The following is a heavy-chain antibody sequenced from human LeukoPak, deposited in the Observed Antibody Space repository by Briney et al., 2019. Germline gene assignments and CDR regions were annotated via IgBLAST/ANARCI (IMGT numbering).Heavy chain of an antibody. J-gene: IGHJ4*02. D-gene: IGHD5-18*01. CDR2: IYYSGST. CDR1: GGSISSYY. CDR3: ARLAKYSYAPYYFDY. Sequence: PSETLSLTCTVSGGSISSYYWSWIRQPPGKGLEWIGYIYYSGSTNYNPSLKSRVTISVDTSKNQFSLKLSFVTAADTAVYYCARLAKYSYAPYYFDYWGQGTLVTVSS. V-gene: IGHV4-59*08.